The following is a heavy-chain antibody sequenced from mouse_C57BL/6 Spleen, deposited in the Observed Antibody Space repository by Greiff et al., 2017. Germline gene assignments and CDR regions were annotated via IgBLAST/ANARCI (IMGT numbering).Heavy chain of an antibody. J-gene: IGHJ1*03. Sequence: VQLQQPGAELVKPGASVKLSCKASGYTFTSYWMHWVKQRPGQGLEWIGMIHPNSGSTNYNEKFKSKATLTVDKSSSTAYMQLSSLTSEDSAVYYGAREGVYYGSSYGYFDVWGTGTTVTVSS. V-gene: IGHV1-64*01. CDR3: AREGVYYGSSYGYFDV. D-gene: IGHD1-1*01. CDR2: IHPNSGST. CDR1: GYTFTSYW.